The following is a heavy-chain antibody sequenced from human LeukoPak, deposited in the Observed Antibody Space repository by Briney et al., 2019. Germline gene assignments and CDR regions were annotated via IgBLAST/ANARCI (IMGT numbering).Heavy chain of an antibody. CDR1: GFTFSDYY. V-gene: IGHV3-11*05. D-gene: IGHD6-13*01. J-gene: IGHJ4*02. Sequence: GGSLRLSCAASGFTFSDYYMNWIRQAPGKGLEGVSYISSSSGYTNYADSVKGRFTISRDNAKNSLYLQMNSLRAEDTAVYYCARDKISSSWFDYWGQGTLVTVSS. CDR3: ARDKISSSWFDY. CDR2: ISSSSGYT.